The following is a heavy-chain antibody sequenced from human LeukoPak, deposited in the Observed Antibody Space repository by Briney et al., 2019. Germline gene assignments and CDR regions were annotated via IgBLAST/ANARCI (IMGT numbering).Heavy chain of an antibody. D-gene: IGHD6-13*01. CDR2: IYYSGST. CDR3: ARSAAAGNVVTDYYYYYGMDV. CDR1: GGSISSYY. J-gene: IGHJ6*02. V-gene: IGHV4-59*08. Sequence: PSETLSLTCTVSGGSISSYYWSWLRQPPGKGLEWIGYIYYSGSTNYNPSLKSRVTISVDTSKNQFSLKLSSVTAADTAVYYCARSAAAGNVVTDYYYYYGMDVWGQGTTVTVSS.